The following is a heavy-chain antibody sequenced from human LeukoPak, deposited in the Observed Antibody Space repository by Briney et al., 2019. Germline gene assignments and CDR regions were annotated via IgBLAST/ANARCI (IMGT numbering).Heavy chain of an antibody. V-gene: IGHV3-7*01. D-gene: IGHD4-11*01. CDR3: ARDGRRETTHPSYDY. J-gene: IGHJ4*02. Sequence: PGGSLRLSCAVSGFTFNTYWMSWVRQAPGKGLEWVANIKPDGSEKYYVDSVKGRFTISRDNAKNSLYLQMNSLRAEDTAVYYCARDGRRETTHPSYDYWGQGTLVTVSS. CDR1: GFTFNTYW. CDR2: IKPDGSEK.